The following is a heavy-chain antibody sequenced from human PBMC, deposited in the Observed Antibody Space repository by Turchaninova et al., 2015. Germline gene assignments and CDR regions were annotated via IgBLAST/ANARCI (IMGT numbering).Heavy chain of an antibody. D-gene: IGHD3-10*01. J-gene: IGHJ4*02. CDR2: IYWDDDK. CDR1: GFSLRTRGVG. CDR3: AHRGPITMIRGVIALGFDY. Sequence: QITLKESGPTLVKPTQTPTLTCTFSGFSLRTRGVGVGVSRQPPGNALEWLALIYWDDDKFYSPSLKSRLTITKDTSKNQVVLTMTNMDPVDTATYYCAHRGPITMIRGVIALGFDYWGQGTLVTVSS. V-gene: IGHV2-5*02.